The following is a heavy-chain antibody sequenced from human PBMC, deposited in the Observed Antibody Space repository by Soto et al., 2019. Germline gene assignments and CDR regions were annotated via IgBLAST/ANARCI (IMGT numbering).Heavy chain of an antibody. J-gene: IGHJ4*02. CDR3: ARSPWQVRKYYFDS. V-gene: IGHV3-53*01. CDR1: GFTVSSSY. CDR2: IYTGGHT. Sequence: EVRLVESGGGLIQPGGSLRLSCEASGFTVSSSYMNWVRQAPGKGLEWVSVIYTGGHTYYTDSVKGRFTIARDNSKNTVYLQMHSPRPEDTAVYYCARSPWQVRKYYFDSWGQGTLVTVSS.